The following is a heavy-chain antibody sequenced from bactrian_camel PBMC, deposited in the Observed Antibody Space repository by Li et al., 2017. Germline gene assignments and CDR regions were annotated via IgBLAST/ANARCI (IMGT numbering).Heavy chain of an antibody. V-gene: IGHV3S54*01. Sequence: HVQLVESGGGSIQAGGSLRLRCDVSGIVYSYYYMGWFRQAPGRLREGVAGLSTSSGATDYADSTNGRFTISVDNVRNTLYLQMDNLQPEDTAMYYCAAASSRPCEIQASGIPTYYYEGQGTQVTV. CDR2: LSTSSGAT. CDR1: GIVYSYYY. D-gene: IGHD2*01. J-gene: IGHJ4*01. CDR3: AAASSRPCEIQASGIPTYYY.